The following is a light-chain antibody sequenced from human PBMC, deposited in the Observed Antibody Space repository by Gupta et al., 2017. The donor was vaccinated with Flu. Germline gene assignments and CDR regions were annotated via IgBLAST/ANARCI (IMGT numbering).Light chain of an antibody. Sequence: ELMMTPSPATLSVSPGESATLPCRASPSVGSNLAWYQQKPGQAPRLLNYGVSTRATGIPARFSGSGPGTEFTLTISSLQSEDFAVYYCQQNNNWRTFGQGTKVEIK. CDR2: GVS. CDR3: QQNNNWRT. V-gene: IGKV3-15*01. J-gene: IGKJ1*01. CDR1: PSVGSN.